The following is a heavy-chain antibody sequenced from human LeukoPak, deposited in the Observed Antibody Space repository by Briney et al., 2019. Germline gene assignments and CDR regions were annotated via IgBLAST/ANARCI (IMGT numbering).Heavy chain of an antibody. V-gene: IGHV3-11*04. J-gene: IGHJ4*02. D-gene: IGHD2-8*01. CDR2: ISSSGSTI. CDR3: ARTSGPVWDTKPYYFDY. Sequence: PGGSLRLSCAASGFTFSDYYMSWIRQAPGKGLEWVSYISSSGSTIYYADSVKGRFTISRDNAQNSVYLQMNSLIADDTAVYYCARTSGPVWDTKPYYFDYWGRGTLVTVSS. CDR1: GFTFSDYY.